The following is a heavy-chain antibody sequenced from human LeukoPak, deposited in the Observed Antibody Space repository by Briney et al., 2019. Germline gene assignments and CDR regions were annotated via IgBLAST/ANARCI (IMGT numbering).Heavy chain of an antibody. CDR1: GFTVSSNY. CDR2: IYSGGST. J-gene: IGHJ4*02. Sequence: GGSLILSCAASGFTVSSNYMSWVRQAPGKGLERVSVIYSGGSTYYADSVKGRFTISRDNSKNTLYLQMNSLRAEDTAVYYCARDSGDHIFDYWGQGTLVTVSS. V-gene: IGHV3-53*01. D-gene: IGHD3-10*01. CDR3: ARDSGDHIFDY.